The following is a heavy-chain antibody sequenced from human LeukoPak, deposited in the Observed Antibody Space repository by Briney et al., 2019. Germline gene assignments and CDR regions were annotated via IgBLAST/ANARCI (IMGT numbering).Heavy chain of an antibody. D-gene: IGHD3-16*02. V-gene: IGHV4-59*01. CDR3: ARGGDYVWGSYRYTGEHFDY. CDR2: IYYSGST. Sequence: PSETLSLICTVSGGSISSYYWSWIRQPPGKGLEWIGYIYYSGSTNYNPSLKSRVTISVDTSKNQFSLKLSSVTAADTAVYYCARGGDYVWGSYRYTGEHFDYWGQGTLVTVSS. J-gene: IGHJ4*02. CDR1: GGSISSYY.